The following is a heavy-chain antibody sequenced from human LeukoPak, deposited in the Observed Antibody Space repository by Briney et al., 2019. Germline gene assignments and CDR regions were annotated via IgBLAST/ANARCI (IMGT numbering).Heavy chain of an antibody. D-gene: IGHD3-10*01. V-gene: IGHV1-69*04. CDR2: IIPILGIA. CDR3: ARAPHYGSGSYDY. Sequence: ASVKVSCKASGGTFSSYAISWVRQAPGQGLEWMGRIIPILGIANYAQKFQGRVTITTDESTSTAYMELSSLRSEDTAVYYCARAPHYGSGSYDYWGQGTLVTVSS. J-gene: IGHJ4*02. CDR1: GGTFSSYA.